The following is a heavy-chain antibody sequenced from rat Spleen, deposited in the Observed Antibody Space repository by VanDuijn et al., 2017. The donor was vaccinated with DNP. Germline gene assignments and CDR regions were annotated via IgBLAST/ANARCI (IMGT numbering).Heavy chain of an antibody. CDR3: VRWNSGHFDY. Sequence: EVQLVESGGGLVQPGRSLKLSCAASGFTFSAYYMAWVRPAPAKGLEWVAYIGSAAYAPYYADSVKGRFTISRDNAKSTLYLQMNSLRSEDMATYYCVRWNSGHFDYWGQGVMVTVSS. D-gene: IGHD4-3*01. J-gene: IGHJ2*01. V-gene: IGHV5-22*01. CDR1: GFTFSAYY. CDR2: IGSAAYAP.